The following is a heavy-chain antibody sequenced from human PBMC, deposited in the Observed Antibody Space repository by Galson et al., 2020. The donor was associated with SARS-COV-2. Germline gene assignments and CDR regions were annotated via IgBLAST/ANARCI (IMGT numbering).Heavy chain of an antibody. CDR3: ARIRSSAWQVRNGMDV. J-gene: IGHJ6*02. D-gene: IGHD6-19*01. CDR1: RSTSSY. CDR2: IYYVGNT. Sequence: RSTSSYWGWIRQTPGKGLEWIGSIYYVGNTHYSPSLKSRVSISVDTSKNQFSLNMSSVTAADTAVYYCARIRSSAWQVRNGMDVWGQGTTVTVSS. V-gene: IGHV4-39*07.